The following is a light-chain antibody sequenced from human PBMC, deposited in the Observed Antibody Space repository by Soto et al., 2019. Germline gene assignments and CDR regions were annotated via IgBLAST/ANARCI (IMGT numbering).Light chain of an antibody. CDR3: SSNAGNNGV. V-gene: IGLV2-8*01. J-gene: IGLJ2*01. CDR1: SSDVGGYNY. CDR2: EVS. Sequence: QSVLTQPPSASGSPGQSVTISCTGTSSDVGGYNYVSWYQQHPGKAPKLMIYEVSKRPSGVPDRFSGSKSGNTASLTVSGLQAEDEADYYCSSNAGNNGVFGGGTQLTVL.